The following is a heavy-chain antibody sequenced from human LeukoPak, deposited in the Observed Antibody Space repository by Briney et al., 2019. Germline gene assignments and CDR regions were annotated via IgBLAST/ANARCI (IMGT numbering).Heavy chain of an antibody. Sequence: ASVKVCCKASGYTFTSYAMNWVRQSPGQGLEGRGWTNTNTGKPTYAQGFTGRFVFSLDTSVSTAYLQISSLKAEDTAVYYCARASYSGSASFDPWGQGTLVTVSS. D-gene: IGHD1-26*01. CDR1: GYTFTSYA. CDR2: TNTNTGKP. CDR3: ARASYSGSASFDP. V-gene: IGHV7-4-1*02. J-gene: IGHJ5*02.